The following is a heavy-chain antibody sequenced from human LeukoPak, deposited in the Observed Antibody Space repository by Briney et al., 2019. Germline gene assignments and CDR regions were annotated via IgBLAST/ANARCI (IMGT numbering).Heavy chain of an antibody. Sequence: GGSLRLSCAASGFTFSSHWMSWVRQAPGKGLEWVANIKQDGSEKYYVDSVKGRFTISRDNAKNSLYLQMNSLRAEDTAVYYCAKTSYSSGWYYFDYWGQGTLVTVSS. CDR1: GFTFSSHW. V-gene: IGHV3-7*03. CDR2: IKQDGSEK. CDR3: AKTSYSSGWYYFDY. D-gene: IGHD6-19*01. J-gene: IGHJ4*02.